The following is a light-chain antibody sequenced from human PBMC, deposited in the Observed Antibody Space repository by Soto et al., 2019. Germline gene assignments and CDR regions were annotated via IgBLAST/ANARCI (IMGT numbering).Light chain of an antibody. CDR1: QSIGSW. Sequence: DIQMTQSPSSLSASVGDRVSVTCRASQSIGSWLAWYQQKPGQAPKLLIYKASTLETGVPPRFSGSGSGTKFTLTISGLQPDDFATYYCQQYKSPWTFGQGTKVDIK. CDR3: QQYKSPWT. CDR2: KAS. V-gene: IGKV1-5*03. J-gene: IGKJ1*01.